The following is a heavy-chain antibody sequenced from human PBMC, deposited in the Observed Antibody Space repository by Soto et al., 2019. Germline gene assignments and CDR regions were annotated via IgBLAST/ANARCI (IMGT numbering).Heavy chain of an antibody. CDR1: GFTFTSSA. D-gene: IGHD3-3*01. J-gene: IGHJ6*02. Sequence: ASVKVSCKXSGFTFTSSAVQWVRQARGQRLEWIGWIVVGSGNTNYAQKFQERVTITRDMSTSTAYMELSSLRSEDTAVYYCAADKKYYDFWSGYYADYYGMDVWGQGTTVTVSS. CDR2: IVVGSGNT. CDR3: AADKKYYDFWSGYYADYYGMDV. V-gene: IGHV1-58*01.